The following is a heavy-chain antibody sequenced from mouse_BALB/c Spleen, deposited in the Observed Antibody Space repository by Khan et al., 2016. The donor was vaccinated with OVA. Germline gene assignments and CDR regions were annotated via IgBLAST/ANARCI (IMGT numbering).Heavy chain of an antibody. CDR1: GYTFTSYL. Sequence: QVRLQQSGAELVRPGASVKLSCKASGYTFTSYLINWVKQRPGQGLEWIGNIFPSDNYTNYNQKFKDKATLTVDKSSSTAYMQLSSPTSEDSAVYYCSRSGYGSFAYWGQGTLVTVSA. V-gene: IGHV1-69*02. J-gene: IGHJ3*01. D-gene: IGHD1-1*02. CDR2: IFPSDNYT. CDR3: SRSGYGSFAY.